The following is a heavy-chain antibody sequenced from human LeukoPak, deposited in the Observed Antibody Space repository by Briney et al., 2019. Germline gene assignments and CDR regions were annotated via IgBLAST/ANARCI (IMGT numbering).Heavy chain of an antibody. CDR1: GFTFSNYA. J-gene: IGHJ4*02. D-gene: IGHD3-10*01. CDR3: VKDRTGTYTLDY. CDR2: ISDDGSRQ. Sequence: PGRSLRLSCAATGFTFSNYAIHWGRQAPGPGLEWVAFISDDGSRQHYADSVKGRFTISRDNSKNTLNLQMNSLRAEDTAVYYCVKDRTGTYTLDYWGQGTLVTVSS. V-gene: IGHV3-30-3*01.